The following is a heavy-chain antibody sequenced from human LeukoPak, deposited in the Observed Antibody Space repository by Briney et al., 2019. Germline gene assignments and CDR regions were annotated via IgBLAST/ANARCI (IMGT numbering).Heavy chain of an antibody. J-gene: IGHJ3*02. Sequence: GGSLRLSCAASGFTFSSYSMNWVRQAPGKGLEWVSYISSSSSTIYYADSVKGRFTISRDNSKNTLYLQMNSLRAEDTAVYYCARESSDAFDIWGQGTMVTVSS. CDR1: GFTFSSYS. CDR2: ISSSSSTI. CDR3: ARESSDAFDI. V-gene: IGHV3-48*01.